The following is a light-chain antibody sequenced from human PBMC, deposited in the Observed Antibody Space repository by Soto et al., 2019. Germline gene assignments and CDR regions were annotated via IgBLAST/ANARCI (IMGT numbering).Light chain of an antibody. V-gene: IGKV3-15*01. CDR2: GAS. CDR3: QQSNNWAYT. CDR1: QSVSDN. Sequence: EVVMTQSPATLSVSPGERVTLSCRASQSVSDNLAWYQQKPGQAPRLLIYGASTRATTIPARFSGSGSGTEFTLTISSLQSEDFAVYYCQQSNNWAYTFGQGTKLHIK. J-gene: IGKJ2*01.